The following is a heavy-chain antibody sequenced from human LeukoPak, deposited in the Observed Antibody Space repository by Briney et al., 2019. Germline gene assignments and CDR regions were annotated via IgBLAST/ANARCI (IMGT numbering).Heavy chain of an antibody. J-gene: IGHJ4*02. CDR2: INSDGSST. CDR3: TCIAARRGVDY. D-gene: IGHD6-6*01. V-gene: IGHV3-74*01. Sequence: GGSLRLSCAASGFTFSSYWMHWVRQAPGKGLVWVSRINSDGSSTSYADSVKGRFTISRDNAKNTLYLQMNSLRAEDTAVYYCTCIAARRGVDYRGQGTLVTVSS. CDR1: GFTFSSYW.